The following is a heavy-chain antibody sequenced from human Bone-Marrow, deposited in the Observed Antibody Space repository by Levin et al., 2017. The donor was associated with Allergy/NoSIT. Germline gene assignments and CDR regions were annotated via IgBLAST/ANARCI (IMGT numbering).Heavy chain of an antibody. CDR3: ARDQAYCSGGDCRPRNWVDP. V-gene: IGHV4-61*01. Sequence: SETLSLTCTVSGGSVSSGSYCWSWIRQSPGKGLEWIGYIHYSGSTNYNPSLKSRVTISEDTTKNQFSLKLSSVTAGDTAVYYCARDQAYCSGGDCRPRNWVDPWGQGTLVTVSS. CDR1: GGSVSSGSYC. CDR2: IHYSGST. D-gene: IGHD2-15*01. J-gene: IGHJ5*02.